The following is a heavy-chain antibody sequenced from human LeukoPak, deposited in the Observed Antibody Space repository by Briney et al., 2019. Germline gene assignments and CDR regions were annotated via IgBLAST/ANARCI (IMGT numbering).Heavy chain of an antibody. CDR1: GYTFTSYY. D-gene: IGHD2-15*01. CDR2: VNPSGGST. Sequence: GASVKVSCKASGYTFTSYYMHWVRQAPGQGLEWMGIVNPSGGSTNYAQKFQGRVTMTRDTSTSTVYMELSSLRSEDTAVYYCARGGAECKGGTCYGYNWFDSWGQGTLVTVSS. J-gene: IGHJ5*01. V-gene: IGHV1-46*01. CDR3: ARGGAECKGGTCYGYNWFDS.